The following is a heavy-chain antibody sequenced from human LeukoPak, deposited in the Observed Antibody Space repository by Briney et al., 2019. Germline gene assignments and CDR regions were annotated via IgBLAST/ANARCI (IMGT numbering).Heavy chain of an antibody. D-gene: IGHD6-19*01. CDR3: ARDDPDSSGWYEVDY. CDR2: ISAYNGNT. J-gene: IGHJ4*02. CDR1: GYTFTSYG. Sequence: ASVKVSCKASGYTFTSYGISWVRQAPGQELEWMGWISAYNGNTNYAQKLQGRVTMTTDTSTSTAYMELRSLRSDDTAVYYCARDDPDSSGWYEVDYWGQGTLVTVSS. V-gene: IGHV1-18*04.